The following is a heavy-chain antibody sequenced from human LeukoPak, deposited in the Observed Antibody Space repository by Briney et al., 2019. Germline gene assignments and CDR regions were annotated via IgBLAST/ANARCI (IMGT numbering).Heavy chain of an antibody. Sequence: GGSLRLSCAASGFTFSSYAMHWVRQAPGKGLEWVAVISYDGSNKYYADSVKGQFTISRDNSKNTLYLQMNSLRAEDTAVYYCASQMADTGGDFDYWGQGTLVTVSS. CDR3: ASQMADTGGDFDY. CDR2: ISYDGSNK. V-gene: IGHV3-30-3*01. J-gene: IGHJ4*02. D-gene: IGHD5-24*01. CDR1: GFTFSSYA.